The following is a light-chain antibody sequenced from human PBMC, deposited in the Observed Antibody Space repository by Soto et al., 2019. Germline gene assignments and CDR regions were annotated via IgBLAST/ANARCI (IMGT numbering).Light chain of an antibody. CDR3: SSYAGTNNYVV. V-gene: IGLV2-14*01. Sequence: QSALTQPASVSGSPGQSITISCTGTSSDVGGYNYVSWYQQHPGKAPKLMIYDVSNRPSGVSNRFSGSKSGNTASLTVSGLQAEDEADYYCSSYAGTNNYVVIGGGTKLTVL. CDR2: DVS. CDR1: SSDVGGYNY. J-gene: IGLJ2*01.